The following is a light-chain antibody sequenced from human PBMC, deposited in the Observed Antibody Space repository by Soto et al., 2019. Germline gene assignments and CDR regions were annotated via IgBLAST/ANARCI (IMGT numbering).Light chain of an antibody. CDR2: GAP. CDR1: QGINKY. J-gene: IGKJ1*01. Sequence: IQMTQSASDRSASVGGRGTITCRASQGINKYLAWFQQRPGKVPQRLIYGAPSLQSGVPSRSSGSGSGTEFTLTLSSLQPEAAATDSCLQNNRYPWTVGQGTKVDIK. CDR3: LQNNRYPWT. V-gene: IGKV1-17*03.